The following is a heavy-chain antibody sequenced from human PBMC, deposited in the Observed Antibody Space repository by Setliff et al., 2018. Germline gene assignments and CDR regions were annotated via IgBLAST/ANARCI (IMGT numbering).Heavy chain of an antibody. Sequence: PGGSLRLSCAASGSPLSRYWMTWVRQAPGKGLECLANIKPDGSEIYYVDSVRGRFTISRDNARNSLYLQMNSLRVEDTAIYYCATDLNWENYWGRGTLVTVSS. D-gene: IGHD7-27*01. J-gene: IGHJ4*02. CDR1: GSPLSRYW. CDR3: ATDLNWENY. V-gene: IGHV3-7*01. CDR2: IKPDGSEI.